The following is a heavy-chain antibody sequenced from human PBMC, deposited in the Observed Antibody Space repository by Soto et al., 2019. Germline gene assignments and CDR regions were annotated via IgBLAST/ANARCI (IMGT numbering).Heavy chain of an antibody. CDR1: GYTFTSYN. V-gene: IGHV1-46*03. CDR3: AKNYYGSGSYSRLLDY. J-gene: IGHJ4*02. Sequence: QVQLVQSGAEVKKPGASVKVSCKASGYTFTSYNMHWVRQAPGQGLEWMGIINPSGGSTSYAQKFQGRVTMTRDTSTSTVYMELSSLRSEDTAVYYCAKNYYGSGSYSRLLDYWGQGTLVTVSS. D-gene: IGHD3-10*01. CDR2: INPSGGST.